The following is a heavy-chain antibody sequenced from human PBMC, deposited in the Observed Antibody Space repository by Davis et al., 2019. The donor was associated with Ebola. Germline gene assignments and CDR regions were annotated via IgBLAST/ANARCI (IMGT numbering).Heavy chain of an antibody. CDR1: GYSFTSYW. J-gene: IGHJ4*02. Sequence: KVSCKGSGYSFTSYWIGWVRQMPGKGLEWMGIIYPGDSDTRYSPSFQGQVTISADKSISTAYLQWSSLKASDTAIYYCVRPLGLRDQLLDWGQGTLVTVSS. CDR2: IYPGDSDT. CDR3: VRPLGLRDQLLD. D-gene: IGHD1-1*01. V-gene: IGHV5-51*01.